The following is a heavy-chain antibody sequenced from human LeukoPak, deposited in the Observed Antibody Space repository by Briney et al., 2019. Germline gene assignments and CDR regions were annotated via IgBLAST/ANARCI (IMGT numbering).Heavy chain of an antibody. CDR2: IYSGGST. CDR1: GVTVSSNY. V-gene: IGHV3-53*01. D-gene: IGHD5-24*01. J-gene: IGHJ6*02. CDR3: AKWARWDYYYYGMDV. Sequence: GGSLRLSCAASGVTVSSNYMSWVRQAPGKGLEWVSVIYSGGSTYYADSVRGRFTISRDISKNTLYLQMNSLRADDTAVYYCAKWARWDYYYYGMDVWGQGTTVTVSS.